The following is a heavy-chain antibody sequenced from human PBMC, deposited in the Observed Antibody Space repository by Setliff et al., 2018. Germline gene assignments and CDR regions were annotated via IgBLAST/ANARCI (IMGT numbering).Heavy chain of an antibody. D-gene: IGHD6-19*01. CDR2: ITTSGSTI. CDR1: GITFDAFG. V-gene: IGHV3-48*03. Sequence: GESLKISCAASGITFDAFGMSWVRQAPGEGQEWISYITTSGSTIYYADSVKGRFTISRDNAKNSLYLQMSSLRAEDTAVYYCASHEPWLWNAFDIWGQGTMVTVSS. J-gene: IGHJ3*02. CDR3: ASHEPWLWNAFDI.